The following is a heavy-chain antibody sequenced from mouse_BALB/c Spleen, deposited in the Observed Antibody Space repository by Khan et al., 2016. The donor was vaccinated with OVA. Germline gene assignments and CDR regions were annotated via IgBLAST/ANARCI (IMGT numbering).Heavy chain of an antibody. V-gene: IGHV5-6-4*01. D-gene: IGHD1-1*01. J-gene: IGHJ2*01. Sequence: EVELVESGGGLVKPGGSLRLSCEASGFTFSSYSMSWARQTPEKRLEWVATITSGGSYTYYPDSVQGRFTISRDNAKNTLYLQMSSLKSEDTAIYYCTRDRNYYGSSFYFDYWGQGTTLTVSS. CDR2: ITSGGSYT. CDR3: TRDRNYYGSSFYFDY. CDR1: GFTFSSYS.